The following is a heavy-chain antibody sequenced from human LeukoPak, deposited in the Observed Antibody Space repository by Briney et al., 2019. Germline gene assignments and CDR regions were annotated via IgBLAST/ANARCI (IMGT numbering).Heavy chain of an antibody. Sequence: SVKVSCKASGGTFSSYAISWVRQAPGQGLEWMGGIIPIFGTANYAQKFQGRVTITTDESTSTAYMELSSLRSEDTAVYYCARGSSSSGGLYYYYYYMDVWGKGTTVTVSS. CDR1: GGTFSSYA. J-gene: IGHJ6*03. V-gene: IGHV1-69*05. CDR2: IIPIFGTA. D-gene: IGHD6-6*01. CDR3: ARGSSSSGGLYYYYYYMDV.